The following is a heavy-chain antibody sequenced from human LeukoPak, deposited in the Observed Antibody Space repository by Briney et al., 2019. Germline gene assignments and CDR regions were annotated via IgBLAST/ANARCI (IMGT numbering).Heavy chain of an antibody. V-gene: IGHV4-34*01. CDR1: GGSISSYY. Sequence: SETLSLTCTVSGGSISSYYWSWIRQPPGKGLEWIGEINHSGSTNYNPSLKSRVTISVGTSKNQFSLKLSSVTAADTAVYYCARARDAFDIWGQGTMVTVSS. CDR2: INHSGST. J-gene: IGHJ3*02. CDR3: ARARDAFDI.